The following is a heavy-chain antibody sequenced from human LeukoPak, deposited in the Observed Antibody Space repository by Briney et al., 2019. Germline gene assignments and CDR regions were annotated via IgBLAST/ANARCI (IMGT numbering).Heavy chain of an antibody. J-gene: IGHJ5*02. V-gene: IGHV4-34*01. CDR3: ARGDICTNGVCYIYWFDP. D-gene: IGHD2-8*01. CDR1: GGSFSGYY. CDR2: INHSGST. Sequence: SETLSLTCAVSGGSFSGYYWSWIRQPPGKGLEWIGEINHSGSTNYNRSLKSRVTISVDTSKNQFSLKLSSVTAADTAVYYCARGDICTNGVCYIYWFDPWGQGTLVTVPS.